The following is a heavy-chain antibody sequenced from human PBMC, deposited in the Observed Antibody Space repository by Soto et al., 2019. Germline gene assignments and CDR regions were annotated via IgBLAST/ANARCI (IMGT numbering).Heavy chain of an antibody. J-gene: IGHJ6*02. CDR2: IIPIFGTA. CDR1: GGTFSSYA. V-gene: IGHV1-69*13. D-gene: IGHD3-10*01. Sequence: GASVKVSCKASGGTFSSYAISWVRQAPGQGLEWMGGIIPIFGTANYAQKFQGRVTITADESTSTAYMELSRLRSEDTAVYYCARDIIGEFPSSPYYYYGMDVWGQGTTVTVSS. CDR3: ARDIIGEFPSSPYYYYGMDV.